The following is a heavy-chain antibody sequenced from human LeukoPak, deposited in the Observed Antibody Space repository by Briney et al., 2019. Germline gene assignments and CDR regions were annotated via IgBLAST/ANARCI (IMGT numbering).Heavy chain of an antibody. Sequence: PSETLSLTCTVSGGSISSYDWSWIRQRAGKGLEWIGRIDISGSSEYNPSLKSRLTMSVDTSKNQFSLKLSSVTAADTAVYYCARVIAAAGHPIDYWGQGTLVTVSS. CDR3: ARVIAAAGHPIDY. D-gene: IGHD6-13*01. J-gene: IGHJ4*02. CDR1: GGSISSYD. CDR2: IDISGSS. V-gene: IGHV4-4*07.